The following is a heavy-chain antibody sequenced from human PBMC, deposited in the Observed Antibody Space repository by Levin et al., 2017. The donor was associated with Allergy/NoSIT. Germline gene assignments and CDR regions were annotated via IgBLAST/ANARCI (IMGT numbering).Heavy chain of an antibody. J-gene: IGHJ6*02. Sequence: NPSETLSLTCTVSGGSISSYYWSWIRQPPGKGLEWIGYIYYSGSTNYNPSLKSRVTISVDTSKNQFSLKLSSVTAADTAVYYCARDSPRGGYDILTGYAPAPGGDYGMDVWGQGTTVTVSS. V-gene: IGHV4-59*01. CDR1: GGSISSYY. CDR3: ARDSPRGGYDILTGYAPAPGGDYGMDV. D-gene: IGHD3-9*01. CDR2: IYYSGST.